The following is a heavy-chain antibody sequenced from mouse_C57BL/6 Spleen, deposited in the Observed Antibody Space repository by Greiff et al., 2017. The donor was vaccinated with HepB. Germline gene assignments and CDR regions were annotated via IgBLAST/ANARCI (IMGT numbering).Heavy chain of an antibody. J-gene: IGHJ1*03. Sequence: DVKLVESGPGLVKPSQSLSLTCSVTGYSITSGYYWNWIRQFPGNKLEWMGYISYDGSNNYNPSLKNRISITRDTSKNQFFLKLNSVTTEDTATYYCASGAYDYVRWYFDVWGTGTTVTVSS. V-gene: IGHV3-6*01. CDR2: ISYDGSN. D-gene: IGHD2-4*01. CDR1: GYSITSGYY. CDR3: ASGAYDYVRWYFDV.